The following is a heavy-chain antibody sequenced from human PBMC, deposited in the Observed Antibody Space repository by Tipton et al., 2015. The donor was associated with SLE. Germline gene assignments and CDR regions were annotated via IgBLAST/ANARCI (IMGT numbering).Heavy chain of an antibody. D-gene: IGHD6-19*01. J-gene: IGHJ5*01. CDR3: ATGHSSGWFDS. CDR1: GGSFSDYN. V-gene: IGHV4-34*01. Sequence: TLSLTCTVYGGSFSDYNWNWIRQPPGKGLEWIGEINPSGNPNYNPSLKSRVTISVDTSKNQFFLKLRSVTPADTAVYYCATGHSSGWFDSWGRGTLVTVSS. CDR2: INPSGNP.